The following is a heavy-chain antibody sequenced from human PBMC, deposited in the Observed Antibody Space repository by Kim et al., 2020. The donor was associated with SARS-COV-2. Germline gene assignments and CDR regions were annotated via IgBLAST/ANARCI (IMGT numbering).Heavy chain of an antibody. D-gene: IGHD2-21*01. CDR1: GFVFGSFA. V-gene: IGHV3-33*01. Sequence: GGSLRLSCAPSGFVFGSFAMHWVRQAPGKGLEWVAVVCHDGSNKHYADSVKGRFTISRDNSKDTLSLQMTSLRAEDTAVYYCARMNLVVIPPIRWGSCGMDVWGQGTGHRLL. CDR2: VCHDGSNK. J-gene: IGHJ6*02. CDR3: ARMNLVVIPPIRWGSCGMDV.